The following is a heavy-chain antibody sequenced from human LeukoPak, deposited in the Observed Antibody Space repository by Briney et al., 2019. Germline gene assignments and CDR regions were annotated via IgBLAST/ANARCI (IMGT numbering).Heavy chain of an antibody. V-gene: IGHV3-66*01. CDR3: ARDFDF. CDR1: GFTVSSNT. CDR2: IYSGGNT. J-gene: IGHJ4*02. Sequence: PGGSLRLSCSASGFTVSSNTMGWVRQAPGKGLEGVSVIYSGGNTYYADSVKGRFTISRDNSKNTLYLQMSRLRAEDTAVYYCARDFDFWGQGTLVTVSS.